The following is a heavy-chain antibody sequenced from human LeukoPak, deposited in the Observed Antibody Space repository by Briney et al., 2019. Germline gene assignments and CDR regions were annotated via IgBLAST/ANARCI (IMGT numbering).Heavy chain of an antibody. CDR1: GFTFSSYS. Sequence: GGSLRLSCVASGFTFSSYSMNWVRQAPGNGLEWVSSISSSSSYIYYADSVKGRFTISRDNAKNSLYLQMNSLRAEDTAVYYCAREETTLGFDPWGQGTLVTVSS. CDR2: ISSSSSYI. D-gene: IGHD4-11*01. V-gene: IGHV3-21*01. J-gene: IGHJ5*02. CDR3: AREETTLGFDP.